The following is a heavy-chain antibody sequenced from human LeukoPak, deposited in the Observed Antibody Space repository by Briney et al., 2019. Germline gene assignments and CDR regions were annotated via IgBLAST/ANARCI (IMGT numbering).Heavy chain of an antibody. D-gene: IGHD1-26*01. CDR3: SRESGAFSPFGY. CDR1: GXTFSSYAV. V-gene: IGHV4-4*02. J-gene: IGHJ4*02. Sequence: GSLRLSCAASGXTFSSYAVSWVRQPPGQGLEWIGEISLSGVTNYNPSLKSRVTMSLDRSKNHLSLTLTSVTAADTAVYYCSRESGAFSPFGYWGQGTLVTVSS. CDR2: ISLSGVT.